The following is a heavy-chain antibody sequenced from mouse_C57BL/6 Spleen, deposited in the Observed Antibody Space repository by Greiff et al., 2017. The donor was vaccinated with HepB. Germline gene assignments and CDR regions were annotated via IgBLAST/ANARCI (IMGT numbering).Heavy chain of an antibody. V-gene: IGHV1-74*01. Sequence: QVQLKQPGAELVKPGASVKVSCKASGYTFTSYWMHWVKQRPGQGLEWIGRIHPSDSDTNYNQKFKGKATLTVDKSSSTAYMQLSSLTSEDSAVYYCAIGYYGSSYWFAYWGQGALVTVSA. CDR1: GYTFTSYW. J-gene: IGHJ3*01. CDR2: IHPSDSDT. D-gene: IGHD1-1*01. CDR3: AIGYYGSSYWFAY.